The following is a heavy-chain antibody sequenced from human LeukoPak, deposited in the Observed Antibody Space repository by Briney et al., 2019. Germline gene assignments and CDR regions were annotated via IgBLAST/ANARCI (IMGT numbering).Heavy chain of an antibody. D-gene: IGHD3-22*01. J-gene: IGHJ2*01. CDR1: GETFSSYA. Sequence: SVKVSCKASGETFSSYAISWVRQAPGQRLEWMGGIIPIFGTSNYAQKFQGRVTITTDESMSTAYMELSSLRSEDTAVYYCARVVVITKWYFDLWGRGTLVTVSS. CDR3: ARVVVITKWYFDL. CDR2: IIPIFGTS. V-gene: IGHV1-69*05.